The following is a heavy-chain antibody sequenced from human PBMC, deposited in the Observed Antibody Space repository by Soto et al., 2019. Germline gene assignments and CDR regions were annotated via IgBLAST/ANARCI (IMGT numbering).Heavy chain of an antibody. CDR2: VYYRGNA. CDR3: ARLEGLATISYYFDF. D-gene: IGHD3-9*01. V-gene: IGHV4-39*01. Sequence: SETLSLTCSVSDDSINSDKYYWGWIRQPPGKGLEWIGSVYYRGNAYYNPSLRTRVTISLDKSKSQFSLKLSSVTAADSAVYFCARLEGLATISYYFDFWGPGALVTVSS. J-gene: IGHJ4*02. CDR1: DDSINSDKYY.